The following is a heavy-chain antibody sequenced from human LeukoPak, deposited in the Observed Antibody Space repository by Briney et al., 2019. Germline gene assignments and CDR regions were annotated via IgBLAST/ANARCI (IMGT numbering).Heavy chain of an antibody. D-gene: IGHD3-22*01. J-gene: IGHJ2*01. CDR2: IYYSGST. V-gene: IGHV4-59*01. Sequence: SETLSLTCTVSGGSISSYYWSWIRQPPGKGLEWIGYIYYSGSTNYNPSLKSRVTISVDTSKNQLSLKLSSVTAADTAVYYCARFVYYYDSSEYFDLWGRGTLVTVSS. CDR3: ARFVYYYDSSEYFDL. CDR1: GGSISSYY.